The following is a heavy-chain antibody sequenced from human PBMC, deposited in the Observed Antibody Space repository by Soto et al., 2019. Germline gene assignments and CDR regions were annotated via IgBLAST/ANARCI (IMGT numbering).Heavy chain of an antibody. CDR3: AKGRGGSGSLTPRVDF. Sequence: EVQLLESGEGLVEPGGSLRLSCAASGFTFNNYAMTWVRQAPGKGLGWVSAISGGGDTTSYADSVKGRFTVSRDGSKNTLYLQMRSLRAEDTALYYCAKGRGGSGSLTPRVDFWGQGTLVSVSS. CDR1: GFTFNNYA. CDR2: ISGGGDTT. J-gene: IGHJ4*02. D-gene: IGHD3-10*01. V-gene: IGHV3-23*01.